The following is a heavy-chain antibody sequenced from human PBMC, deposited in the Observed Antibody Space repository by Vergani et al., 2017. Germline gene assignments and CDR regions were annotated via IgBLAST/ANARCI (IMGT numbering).Heavy chain of an antibody. Sequence: QVQLQESGPRLVKPSETLSLICSVSGYSISSGYFWGWIRQSPGKGLEWLGTIDRTGRTHLSPSLKSRLTISVDTTKNQFSLRLTSATAADTAVYFCARQRPGSGWSPGDCDDWGQGILVTVSS. CDR3: ARQRPGSGWSPGDCDD. J-gene: IGHJ4*02. CDR1: GYSISSGYF. D-gene: IGHD6-19*01. CDR2: IDRTGRT. V-gene: IGHV4-38-2*02.